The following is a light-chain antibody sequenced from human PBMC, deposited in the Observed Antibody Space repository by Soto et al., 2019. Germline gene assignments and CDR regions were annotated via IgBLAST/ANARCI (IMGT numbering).Light chain of an antibody. CDR2: SNN. Sequence: QSVVTQPPSASGTPGPRVTISCPGGFSNIGSNSVYWYRRLPGTAPKLLISSNNQRPSGVPDRFSASKSGTSASLAISGLRSEDEADYYCSAWDDSLSGFVFGTGTKVTVL. V-gene: IGLV1-47*02. J-gene: IGLJ1*01. CDR3: SAWDDSLSGFV. CDR1: FSNIGSNS.